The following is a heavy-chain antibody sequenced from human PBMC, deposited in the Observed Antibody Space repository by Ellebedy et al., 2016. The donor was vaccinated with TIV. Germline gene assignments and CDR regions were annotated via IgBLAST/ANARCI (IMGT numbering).Heavy chain of an antibody. V-gene: IGHV3-23*01. Sequence: GESLKISCAVSGFTFSDYAMSWVRQAPGKGLEWISTIRASGISQFYSDSVRGRFTVSRDNSDNTLYVDMNSLRADDTAVYYCAKERHCSGGVCHSLYFDYWGQGALVTVSS. CDR2: IRASGISQ. CDR3: AKERHCSGGVCHSLYFDY. CDR1: GFTFSDYA. D-gene: IGHD2-21*02. J-gene: IGHJ4*02.